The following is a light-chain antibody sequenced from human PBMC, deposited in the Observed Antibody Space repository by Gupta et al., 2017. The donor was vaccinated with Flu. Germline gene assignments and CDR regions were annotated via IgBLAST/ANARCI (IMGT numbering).Light chain of an antibody. Sequence: SYELTQPPSVSVSPGQTARITCSGDALPKKYAYWYQQTSGQAPVLVSYDDSKRPSGIPESCAGTTSGTMAMSTISGAQVEDEAYSYCSSIDSSGNRLFGGGTKLTVL. CDR2: DDS. J-gene: IGLJ2*01. CDR1: ALPKKY. V-gene: IGLV3-10*01. CDR3: SSIDSSGNRL.